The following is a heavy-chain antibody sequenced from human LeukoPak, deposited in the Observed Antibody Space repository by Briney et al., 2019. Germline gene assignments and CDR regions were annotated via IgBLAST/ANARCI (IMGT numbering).Heavy chain of an antibody. Sequence: QPGRSLRLSCAASGFTFDDYAMHWVRQAPGKGLEWVSGISWNSGSIGYADSVKGRFTISRDNAKNSLYLQMNSLSAEDMALYYCAKGSRGYSYGSFDYWGQGPLVTVPS. CDR2: ISWNSGSI. CDR3: AKGSRGYSYGSFDY. J-gene: IGHJ4*02. V-gene: IGHV3-9*03. CDR1: GFTFDDYA. D-gene: IGHD5-18*01.